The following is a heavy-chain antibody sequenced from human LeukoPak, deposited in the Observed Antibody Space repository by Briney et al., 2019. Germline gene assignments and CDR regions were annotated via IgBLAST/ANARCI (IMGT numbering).Heavy chain of an antibody. D-gene: IGHD2-2*01. J-gene: IGHJ4*02. CDR1: GGTFTTYT. V-gene: IGHV1-69*04. Sequence: GASVKVSCKASGGTFTTYTFSWVRQAPGQGLEWMGRIIPILDIANYAQKFQGRLTITADKSTSTAYMELSCLRSEDTAVYYCARDPARYCSTTCCYPPLDYWGQGTLVTVSS. CDR2: IIPILDIA. CDR3: ARDPARYCSTTCCYPPLDY.